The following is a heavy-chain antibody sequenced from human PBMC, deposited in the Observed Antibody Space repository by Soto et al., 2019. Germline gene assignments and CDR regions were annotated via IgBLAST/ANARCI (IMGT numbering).Heavy chain of an antibody. CDR1: GFTFSNAW. V-gene: IGHV3-15*01. J-gene: IGHJ6*02. CDR3: TTDQAGGYFYYFGVVV. CDR2: IRSKGDGETT. D-gene: IGHD2-15*01. Sequence: GGSLRLSCAASGFTFSNAWMSWVRQAPGKXLEWVGRIRSKGDGETTDYAAPVRGRFTISRDDSKNTFFLQMNSLKAEDTAVYYCTTDQAGGYFYYFGVVVWGQGTTVTVSS.